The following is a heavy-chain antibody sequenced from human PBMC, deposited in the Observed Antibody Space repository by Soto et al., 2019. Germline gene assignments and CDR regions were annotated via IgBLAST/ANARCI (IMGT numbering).Heavy chain of an antibody. CDR3: AKDMRGEQQWLVPYGY. Sequence: QVQLLESGGGVVQPGRSLRLSCAASGFTFSSYGMHWVRQAPGKGLEWVAVISYDGSNKYYADSVKGRFTISRDNSKNTLYLQMNSLRAEDTAVYYCAKDMRGEQQWLVPYGYWGQGTLVTVSS. CDR2: ISYDGSNK. V-gene: IGHV3-30*18. J-gene: IGHJ4*02. D-gene: IGHD6-19*01. CDR1: GFTFSSYG.